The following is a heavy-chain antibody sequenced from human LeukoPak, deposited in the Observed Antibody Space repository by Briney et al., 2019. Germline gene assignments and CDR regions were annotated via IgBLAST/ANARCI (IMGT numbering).Heavy chain of an antibody. V-gene: IGHV4-30-2*01. CDR2: IYHSGST. J-gene: IGHJ4*02. D-gene: IGHD5-18*01. CDR3: ARTAPVDTAMGRWVGYFDY. CDR1: GGSISSGGYY. Sequence: TLSLTCTVSGGSISSGGYYWSWIRQPPGKGLEWIGYIYHSGSTYYNPSLKSRVTISVDRSKNQFPLKLSSVTAADTAVYYCARTAPVDTAMGRWVGYFDYWGQGTLVTVSS.